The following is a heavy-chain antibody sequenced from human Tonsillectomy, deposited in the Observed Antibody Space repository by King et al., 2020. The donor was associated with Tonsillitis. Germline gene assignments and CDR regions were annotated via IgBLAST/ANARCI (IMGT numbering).Heavy chain of an antibody. CDR2: ISGSGTNT. J-gene: IGHJ4*01. Sequence: VQLVESGGDLVKPGESLRLSCAASGFTFSSLAMSWVRQAPGKGLEWVSCISGSGTNTYYADSVKGRFTISRDSSKNMLHLQMSSLRAEDTAEYFCATGEGGSCYSSFEYWGHGTLVTVSS. CDR1: GFTFSSLA. D-gene: IGHD2-15*01. V-gene: IGHV3-23*04. CDR3: ATGEGGSCYSSFEY.